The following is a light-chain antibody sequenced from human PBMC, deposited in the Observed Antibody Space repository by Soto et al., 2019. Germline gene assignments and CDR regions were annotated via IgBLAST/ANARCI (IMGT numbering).Light chain of an antibody. CDR2: SND. Sequence: QSVLTQPPSASGTPGQRVIISCSGSSSNIGSNTVNWYQQLPGAAPKLLIQSNDQRPSGVPDRFSGFQSGNSASLAISGFQSEDEADYYCAVWDESLNGYVFGTGTKLTVL. V-gene: IGLV1-44*01. CDR1: SSNIGSNT. CDR3: AVWDESLNGYV. J-gene: IGLJ1*01.